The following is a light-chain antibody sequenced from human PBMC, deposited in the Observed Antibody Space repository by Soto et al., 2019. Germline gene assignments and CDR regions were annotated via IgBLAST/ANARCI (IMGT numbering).Light chain of an antibody. CDR3: QQFRNWPRT. J-gene: IGKJ1*01. CDR2: GAS. Sequence: EIVMTQSPATLSVSPGERATLSCRASQSVSSDLVWYQQKPGQAPRLLIYGASARATGVPDRFSGSGSGTEFTLTISSLQSEDFGVYYCQQFRNWPRTFGQGTKVEIK. V-gene: IGKV3-15*01. CDR1: QSVSSD.